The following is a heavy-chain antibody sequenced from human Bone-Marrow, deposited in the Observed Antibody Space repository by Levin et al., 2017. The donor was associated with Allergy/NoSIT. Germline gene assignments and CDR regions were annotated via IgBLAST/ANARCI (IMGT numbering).Heavy chain of an antibody. Sequence: GGSLRLSCAASGFPFSTYAMHWVRQAPGKGLEWVAGLSYDGNYKKYADSVEGRFTISRDNSENTLDLQVDSLGSEDTAVYYCAKVRVACSGYEYPDAFDTWGQGTMITVSS. CDR2: LSYDGNYK. V-gene: IGHV3-30*18. J-gene: IGHJ3*02. D-gene: IGHD5-12*01. CDR1: GFPFSTYA. CDR3: AKVRVACSGYEYPDAFDT.